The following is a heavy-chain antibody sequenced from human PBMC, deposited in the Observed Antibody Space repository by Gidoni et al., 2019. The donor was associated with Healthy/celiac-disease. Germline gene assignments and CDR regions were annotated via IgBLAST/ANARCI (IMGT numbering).Heavy chain of an antibody. D-gene: IGHD3-3*01. J-gene: IGHJ1*01. Sequence: QVQLVQSGAEVKKPGASVKVSCKASGYTFTRYYMHWVRQAPGQGLEWMGIINPSGGSTSYAQKFQGRVTMTRDTSTSTVYMELSSLRSEDTAVYYCARGTVSTIFVIVGPGQHWGQGTLVTVSS. CDR1: GYTFTRYY. CDR3: ARGTVSTIFVIVGPGQH. CDR2: INPSGGST. V-gene: IGHV1-46*01.